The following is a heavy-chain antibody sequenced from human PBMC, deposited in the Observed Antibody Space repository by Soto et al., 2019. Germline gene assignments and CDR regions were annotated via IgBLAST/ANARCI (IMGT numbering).Heavy chain of an antibody. Sequence: GGSLRLSCAASGFTFSDYWMNWVRQAPGKGLEWVAIIKQDGSQTYYVDSVKGRFTISRDNAKTSLYLEMNSPRAEDTAIYYCTAGSGWLSDYWGQGALVTVSS. CDR3: TAGSGWLSDY. CDR2: IKQDGSQT. D-gene: IGHD6-19*01. CDR1: GFTFSDYW. J-gene: IGHJ4*02. V-gene: IGHV3-7*05.